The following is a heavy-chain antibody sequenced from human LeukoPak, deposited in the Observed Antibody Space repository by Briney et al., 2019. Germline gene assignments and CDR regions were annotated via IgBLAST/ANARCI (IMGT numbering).Heavy chain of an antibody. D-gene: IGHD4-17*01. CDR2: ISSDWTST. Sequence: GGSLRLSXAASGFTFSNYWMHWVRQAPGKGLVWVSRISSDWTSTTYADSVKGRFTISRDNAKNTLYLQMTSLRAEDTALFYCARGIPEVYSRYGHYVSDYWGQGTLVTVSS. V-gene: IGHV3-74*01. CDR1: GFTFSNYW. CDR3: ARGIPEVYSRYGHYVSDY. J-gene: IGHJ4*02.